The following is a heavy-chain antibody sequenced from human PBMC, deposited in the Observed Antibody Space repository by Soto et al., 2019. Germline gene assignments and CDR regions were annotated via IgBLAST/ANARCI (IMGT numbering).Heavy chain of an antibody. CDR3: AASSGGVYYYGMDV. V-gene: IGHV1-69*06. J-gene: IGHJ6*02. CDR1: GGSFSSYA. D-gene: IGHD2-15*01. Sequence: SVKVSCKASGGSFSSYAISWVRQAPGQGLEWMGGIIPIFGTANYAQKFQGRVTITADKSTSTAYMELSSLRSEDTAVYYCAASSGGVYYYGMDVWGQGTTVTVSS. CDR2: IIPIFGTA.